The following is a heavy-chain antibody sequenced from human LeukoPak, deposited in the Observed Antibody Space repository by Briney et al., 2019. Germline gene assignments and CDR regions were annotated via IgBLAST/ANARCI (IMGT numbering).Heavy chain of an antibody. Sequence: GGSLRLSCAASGFTFSSYSMTWVRQAPGKGLEWVSSISSSSTYIYYADSVKGRFTISRDNAKNSLYLQMNSLRVEDTAVYYCAREGLYCSTTTCYFDYWGQGTLVTVSS. CDR2: ISSSSTYI. V-gene: IGHV3-21*01. D-gene: IGHD2-2*01. J-gene: IGHJ4*02. CDR3: AREGLYCSTTTCYFDY. CDR1: GFTFSSYS.